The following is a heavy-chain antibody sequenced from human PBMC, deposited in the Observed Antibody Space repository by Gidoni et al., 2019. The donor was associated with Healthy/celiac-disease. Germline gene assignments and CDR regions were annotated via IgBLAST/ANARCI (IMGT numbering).Heavy chain of an antibody. J-gene: IGHJ5*02. CDR3: ARGGVWFGELRRFDP. V-gene: IGHV3-74*01. CDR2: INSDGSST. CDR1: GFTFSSYW. D-gene: IGHD3-10*01. Sequence: EVQLVESGGGLVQPGGSLRLSCAASGFTFSSYWMHWVRQAPGKGLVWVSRINSDGSSTSYADSVKGRFTISRDNAKNTLYLQMNSLRAEDTAVYYCARGGVWFGELRRFDPWGQGTLVTVSS.